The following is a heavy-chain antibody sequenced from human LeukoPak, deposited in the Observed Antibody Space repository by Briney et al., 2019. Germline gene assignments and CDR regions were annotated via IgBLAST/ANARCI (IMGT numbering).Heavy chain of an antibody. D-gene: IGHD6-13*01. CDR1: GFTFNNYA. J-gene: IGHJ3*02. CDR3: ARAVPAPGTPENAFDI. Sequence: GRSLRLSCAASGFTFNNYAMHWVRQAPGEGLEWVAVISRDGTLQYYADSVKGRLTISRDNSQNTLYLHTNSLSTEDTALYYCARAVPAPGTPENAFDIWGQGTMVTVSS. CDR2: ISRDGTLQ. V-gene: IGHV3-30*04.